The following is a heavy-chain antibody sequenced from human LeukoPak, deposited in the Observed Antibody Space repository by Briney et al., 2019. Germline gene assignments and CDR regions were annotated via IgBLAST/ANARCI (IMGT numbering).Heavy chain of an antibody. D-gene: IGHD6-19*01. V-gene: IGHV4-61*02. Sequence: PSETLSLTCTVSGGSISSGSYYWSWIRQPAGKGLEWIGRVYSSGSTNYNPSLKSRVTISVDTSKNQFSLKLSSVTAADTAVYYCARGVWQWLVSSPYYYYYMDVWGKGTTVTVSS. J-gene: IGHJ6*03. CDR1: GGSISSGSYY. CDR3: ARGVWQWLVSSPYYYYYMDV. CDR2: VYSSGST.